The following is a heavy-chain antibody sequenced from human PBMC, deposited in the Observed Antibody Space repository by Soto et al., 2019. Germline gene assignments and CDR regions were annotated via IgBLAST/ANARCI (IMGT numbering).Heavy chain of an antibody. CDR3: AKDLSTAFDY. CDR1: GFTFSSYG. CDR2: ISYDGSNK. D-gene: IGHD3-16*02. Sequence: GGSLRLSCAASGFTFSSYGMHWVRQAPGKGLEWVAVISYDGSNKYYADSVKGRFTISRDNSKNTLYLQMNSLRAEDTAVYYCAKDLSTAFDYWGQGTLVTVSS. V-gene: IGHV3-30*18. J-gene: IGHJ4*02.